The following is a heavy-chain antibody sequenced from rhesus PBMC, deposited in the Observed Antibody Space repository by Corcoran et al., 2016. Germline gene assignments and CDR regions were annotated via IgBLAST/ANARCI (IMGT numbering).Heavy chain of an antibody. CDR3: ARTALRSCFDY. J-gene: IGHJ4*01. Sequence: QVQLQESGPGLVKPSETLSLTCAVSGYSISSGYGWGWIRQPPGKGLEWIGQIDGGSANTYSNPSLKSRVTVSKDPSKNQFSLKLSSVTAADAAVYYCARTALRSCFDYWGQGVLVTVSS. V-gene: IGHV4-127*01. D-gene: IGHD2-15*01. CDR1: GYSISSGYG. CDR2: IDGGSANT.